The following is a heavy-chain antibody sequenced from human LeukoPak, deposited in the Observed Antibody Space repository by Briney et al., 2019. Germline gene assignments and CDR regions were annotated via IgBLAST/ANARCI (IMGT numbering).Heavy chain of an antibody. V-gene: IGHV3-21*01. D-gene: IGHD1-1*01. Sequence: GGSLRLSCAASGFTFRSYSMNWVRQAPGKGLEWVSSISSSSSYIYYADSVKGRFTISRDNAKNSLYLQMNSLRAEDTAVYYCARADWNDGAVSDYWGQGTLVTVSS. CDR1: GFTFRSYS. J-gene: IGHJ4*02. CDR3: ARADWNDGAVSDY. CDR2: ISSSSSYI.